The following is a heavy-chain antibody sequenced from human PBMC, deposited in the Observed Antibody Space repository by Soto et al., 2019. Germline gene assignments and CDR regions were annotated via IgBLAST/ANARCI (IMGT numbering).Heavy chain of an antibody. D-gene: IGHD6-13*01. Sequence: QVQLVQSGAEVKKPGASVKVSCKASGYTFTGYYMYWVRQAPGQGLEWMGWINPNSGGTNYAQKFQGRGTMTRDTSISTAYMELSRLRSDDTAVYYCARERRVSSNFHNYYYYGMDVWGQGTTVTVSS. J-gene: IGHJ6*02. V-gene: IGHV1-2*02. CDR3: ARERRVSSNFHNYYYYGMDV. CDR2: INPNSGGT. CDR1: GYTFTGYY.